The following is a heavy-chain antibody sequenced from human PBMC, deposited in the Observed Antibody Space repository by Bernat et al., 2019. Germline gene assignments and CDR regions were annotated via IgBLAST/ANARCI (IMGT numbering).Heavy chain of an antibody. J-gene: IGHJ6*03. CDR3: YWYCSSTSCPLYYYYYYMDV. Sequence: QVQLVESGGGLVKPGGSLRLSCAASGFTFSDYYMSWIHQAPGKGLEWVSYISSSGSTIYYADSVKGRFTISRDNAKNSLYLQMNSLRAEDTAVYYCYWYCSSTSCPLYYYYYYMDVWGKGTTVTVSS. CDR1: GFTFSDYY. D-gene: IGHD2-2*01. V-gene: IGHV3-11*01. CDR2: ISSSGSTI.